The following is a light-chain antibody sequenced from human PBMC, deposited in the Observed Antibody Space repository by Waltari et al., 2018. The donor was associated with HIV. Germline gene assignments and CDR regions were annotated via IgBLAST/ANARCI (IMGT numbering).Light chain of an antibody. CDR2: EVK. CDR1: SNAIGPYNS. V-gene: IGLV2-8*01. CDR3: SSYAGSGNLRL. Sequence: QSALTQPPAASGSPGQSVTISFTGTSNAIGPYNSVSWYPQHPDQAPRLLIYEVKKRPAGGPGRFSGSKSGNTASLTVSGLQAEDEADDDCSSYAGSGNLRLVGGGTKVTVL. J-gene: IGLJ6*01.